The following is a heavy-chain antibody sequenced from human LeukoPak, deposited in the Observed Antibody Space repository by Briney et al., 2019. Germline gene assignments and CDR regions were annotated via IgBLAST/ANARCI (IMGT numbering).Heavy chain of an antibody. J-gene: IGHJ1*01. D-gene: IGHD4-17*01. V-gene: IGHV3-30-3*01. CDR2: ISYDGSNK. CDR1: GFTVSSNY. CDR3: AKARLVSTAKPHFQH. Sequence: GGSLRLSCAASGFTVSSNYMSWVRQAPGKGLEWVAVISYDGSNKYYADSVKGRFTISRDNSKNTLYLQMNSLRAEDTAVYYCAKARLVSTAKPHFQHWGQGTLVTVSS.